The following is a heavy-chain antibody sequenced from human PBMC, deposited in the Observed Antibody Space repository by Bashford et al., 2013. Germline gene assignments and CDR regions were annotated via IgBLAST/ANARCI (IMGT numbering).Heavy chain of an antibody. CDR2: IKQDGSEK. V-gene: IGHV3-7*01. J-gene: IGHJ5*02. CDR3: AREGAGFDP. Sequence: VRQAPGKGLEWVANIKQDGSEKYYVDSVKGRFTISRDNAKNSLYLQMNSLRAEDTAVYYCAREGAGFDPWGQGTLVTVSS.